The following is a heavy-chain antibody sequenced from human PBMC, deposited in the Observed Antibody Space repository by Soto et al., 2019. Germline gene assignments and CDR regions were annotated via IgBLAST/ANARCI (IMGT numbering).Heavy chain of an antibody. D-gene: IGHD6-19*01. J-gene: IGHJ6*02. CDR2: IYPGDSDT. V-gene: IGHV5-51*03. Sequence: PGESLKISCKGSGYSFTSYWIGWVRQMPGKGLEWMGIIYPGDSDTRYSPSFQGQVTISADKSISTAYLQWSSLKASGTAMYYCARAAIAVAGTKHYYYYYGMDVWGQGTTVTVSS. CDR3: ARAAIAVAGTKHYYYYYGMDV. CDR1: GYSFTSYW.